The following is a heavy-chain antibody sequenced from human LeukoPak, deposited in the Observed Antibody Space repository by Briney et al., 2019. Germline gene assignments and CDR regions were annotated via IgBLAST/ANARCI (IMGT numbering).Heavy chain of an antibody. J-gene: IGHJ4*02. CDR3: ARDPFGWEPRTGLDY. Sequence: PGGSLRLSCAASGFTFSSYSMNWVRQAPGKGLEWVSSISSSSSYIYYADSVKGRFTISRDNAKNSLYLQMNSLRAEDTAVYYCARDPFGWEPRTGLDYWGQGTLVTVSS. CDR2: ISSSSSYI. V-gene: IGHV3-21*01. CDR1: GFTFSSYS. D-gene: IGHD1-26*01.